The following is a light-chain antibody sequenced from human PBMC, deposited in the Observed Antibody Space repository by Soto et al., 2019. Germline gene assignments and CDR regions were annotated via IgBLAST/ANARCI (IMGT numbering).Light chain of an antibody. J-gene: IGKJ2*01. CDR3: QQCYSTPYT. CDR2: WAS. V-gene: IGKV4-1*01. CDR1: QSVLSTSNNKHY. Sequence: DIVMTQSPDSLAVSLGERATINCKSSQSVLSTSNNKHYLAWYQQTPGQPPRLLIYWASTRESGVPDRFSGSGSGTDFTLTISNLQAEDVAVYYCQQCYSTPYTFGQGTKREI.